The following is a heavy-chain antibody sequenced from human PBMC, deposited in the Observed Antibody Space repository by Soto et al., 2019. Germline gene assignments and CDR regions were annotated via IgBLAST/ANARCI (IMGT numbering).Heavy chain of an antibody. J-gene: IGHJ3*02. CDR3: ERDGDGAAFDI. CDR1: GGTFSSYA. CDR2: IIPIFGTA. Sequence: AASVKVSCKASGGTFSSYAISWVRQAPGQGLEWMGGIIPIFGTANYAQKFQGRVTITADESTSTAYMELSSLRSEDTAVYYCERDGDGAAFDIWGQGTMVTVSS. D-gene: IGHD7-27*01. V-gene: IGHV1-69*13.